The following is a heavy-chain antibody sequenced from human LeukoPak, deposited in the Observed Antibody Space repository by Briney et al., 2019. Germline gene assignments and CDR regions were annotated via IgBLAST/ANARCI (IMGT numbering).Heavy chain of an antibody. CDR2: ISSSSSYI. CDR1: GFTFSAHS. CDR3: ARDAPPHYCSGGSCYSGIDY. V-gene: IGHV3-21*01. J-gene: IGHJ4*02. Sequence: PGGSLRLSYAASGFTFSAHSMNWVRQAPGKGLEWVSSISSSSSYIYYADSVKGRFTISRDNAKNSLYLQMNSLRAEDTAVYYCARDAPPHYCSGGSCYSGIDYWGQGTLVTVSS. D-gene: IGHD2-15*01.